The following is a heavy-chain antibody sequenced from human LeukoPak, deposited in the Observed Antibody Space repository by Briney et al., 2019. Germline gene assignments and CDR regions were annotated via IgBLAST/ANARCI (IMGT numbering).Heavy chain of an antibody. J-gene: IGHJ6*03. CDR3: ARPLRYCSGGSCYANSRYYYYMDV. Sequence: PSETLSLTCAVYGGSFNDYYWNWIRQPPGKGLEWIGEINLRGSTTYNPSLKSRVTISLDESKNQFSLKLSSVTAADTAVYYCARPLRYCSGGSCYANSRYYYYMDVWGKGTTVTISS. CDR2: INLRGST. D-gene: IGHD2-15*01. V-gene: IGHV4-34*01. CDR1: GGSFNDYY.